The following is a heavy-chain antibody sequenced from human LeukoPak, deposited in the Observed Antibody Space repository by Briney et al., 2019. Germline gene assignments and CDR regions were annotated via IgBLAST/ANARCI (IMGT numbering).Heavy chain of an antibody. Sequence: ASVKVSCKASGYTFTGYYMHWVRQAPGQGLEWMGWINPNSGDTNYAQKFQGRVTMTRDTSISTAYMELSRLRSDDTAVYYCARDPINYYDSSGYDWGQGTLVTASS. CDR1: GYTFTGYY. J-gene: IGHJ4*02. CDR2: INPNSGDT. D-gene: IGHD3-22*01. V-gene: IGHV1-2*02. CDR3: ARDPINYYDSSGYD.